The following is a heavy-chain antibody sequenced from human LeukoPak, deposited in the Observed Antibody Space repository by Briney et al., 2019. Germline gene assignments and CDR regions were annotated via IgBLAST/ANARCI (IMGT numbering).Heavy chain of an antibody. J-gene: IGHJ4*02. CDR2: IYYSGST. V-gene: IGHV4-39*07. CDR3: ARGALNYDILTGYSSPYYFDY. CDR1: GGSISSRTYY. D-gene: IGHD3-9*01. Sequence: PSETLSLTCTVSGGSISSRTYYWGWIRQPPGQGLQWIGSIYYSGSTYYNPSLKSRVTMSVDTSKNQFSLKLSSVTAADTAVYYCARGALNYDILTGYSSPYYFDYWGQGTLVTVSS.